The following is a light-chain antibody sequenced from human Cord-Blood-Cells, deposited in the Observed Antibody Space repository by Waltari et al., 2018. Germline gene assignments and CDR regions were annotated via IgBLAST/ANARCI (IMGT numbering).Light chain of an antibody. CDR3: QTWGTGIRV. Sequence: QLVLTQSPSASASLGASVKLTCTLSSGHSCYAIAWHQQQPEKGPRYLMKLNSDGSHSKGDGIPDRFAGFSSGAERYLTIASLQSEDEADYYCQTWGTGIRVFGGGTKLTVL. CDR1: SGHSCYA. CDR2: LNSDGSH. J-gene: IGLJ3*02. V-gene: IGLV4-69*01.